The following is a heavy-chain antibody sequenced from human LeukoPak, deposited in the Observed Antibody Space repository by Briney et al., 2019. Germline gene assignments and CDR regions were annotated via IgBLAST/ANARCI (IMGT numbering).Heavy chain of an antibody. CDR3: ARVTSRLGWFDP. Sequence: SETLSLTCAVSGGSISSGGYSWSWIRQPPGKGLEWIGYIYYSGSTYYNPSLKSRVTISVDTSKNQFSPKLRSVTAADTAVYYCARVTSRLGWFDPWGQGTLVTVSS. D-gene: IGHD1-14*01. CDR2: IYYSGST. V-gene: IGHV4-30-4*07. CDR1: GGSISSGGYS. J-gene: IGHJ5*02.